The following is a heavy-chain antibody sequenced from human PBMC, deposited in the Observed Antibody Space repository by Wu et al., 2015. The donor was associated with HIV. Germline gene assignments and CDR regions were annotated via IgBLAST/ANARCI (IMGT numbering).Heavy chain of an antibody. CDR3: ARGRYDLAY. Sequence: QVQLVQSGTEVQKPGASVKVSCKASGYTFTTYDINWVRQASGQGLEYMGWMNPNNGNTASAQKFQGRITMTRTTSINTAYLELSSLKSEDTAVYYCARGRYDLAYWGQGTLVTVSS. V-gene: IGHV1-8*02. J-gene: IGHJ4*02. CDR2: MNPNNGNT. D-gene: IGHD5-12*01. CDR1: GYTFTTYD.